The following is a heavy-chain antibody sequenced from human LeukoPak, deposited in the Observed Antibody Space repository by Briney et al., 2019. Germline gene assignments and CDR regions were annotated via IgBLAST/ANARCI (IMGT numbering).Heavy chain of an antibody. D-gene: IGHD3-22*01. V-gene: IGHV3-53*01. CDR2: IYSGGST. Sequence: GGSLRLSCAASGFTFSSNYMSWVRQAPGKGLEWVSVIYSGGSTYYADSVKGRLTISRDNSKNNLYLQINSMRAADTAVYYCARKSYYDSSEYYREKRCEYYSGQGTLVTVSS. CDR3: ARKSYYDSSEYYREKRCEYY. CDR1: GFTFSSNY. J-gene: IGHJ4*02.